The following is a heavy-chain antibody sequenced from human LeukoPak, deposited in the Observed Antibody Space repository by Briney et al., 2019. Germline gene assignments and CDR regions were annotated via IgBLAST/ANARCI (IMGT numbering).Heavy chain of an antibody. J-gene: IGHJ4*02. CDR1: GFTFSRDW. CDR3: VKDRSGYDYFDF. D-gene: IGHD5-12*01. V-gene: IGHV3-64D*09. CDR2: ISSNGGST. Sequence: PGGSLRLSCAASGFTFSRDWMHWVRQAPGKGLEYVSAISSNGGSTYYADSVKGRFTISRDNSKNTLYLQMSSLRAEDTAVYYCVKDRSGYDYFDFWGQGTLVTVSS.